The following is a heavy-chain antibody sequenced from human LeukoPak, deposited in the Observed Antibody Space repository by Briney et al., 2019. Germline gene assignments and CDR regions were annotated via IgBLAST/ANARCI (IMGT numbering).Heavy chain of an antibody. Sequence: GGSLRLSCAASGFTFDDYAMHWVRQAPGKGLEWVSGISWNSGSIGYADSVKGRFTISRDNVKNSLYLQMNSLRAEDTALYYCAKDMRAVAGTFDYWGQGTLVTVSS. CDR2: ISWNSGSI. CDR3: AKDMRAVAGTFDY. V-gene: IGHV3-9*01. CDR1: GFTFDDYA. J-gene: IGHJ4*02. D-gene: IGHD6-19*01.